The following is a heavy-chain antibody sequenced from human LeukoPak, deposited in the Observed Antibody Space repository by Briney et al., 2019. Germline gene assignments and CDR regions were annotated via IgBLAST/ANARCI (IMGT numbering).Heavy chain of an antibody. J-gene: IGHJ4*02. CDR1: GFTFSSYA. CDR3: ARERYSYGPSGFDY. V-gene: IGHV3-30*04. CDR2: ISYDGSNK. D-gene: IGHD5-18*01. Sequence: PGRSLRLSCAASGFTFSSYAMHWVRQAPGEGLEWVAVISYDGSNKYYADSVKGRFTISRDNSKNTLYLQMNSLRAEDTAVYYCARERYSYGPSGFDYWGQGTLVTVSS.